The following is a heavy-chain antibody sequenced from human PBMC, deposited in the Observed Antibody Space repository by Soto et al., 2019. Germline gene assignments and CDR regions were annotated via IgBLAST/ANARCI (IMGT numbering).Heavy chain of an antibody. Sequence: PGGSLRLSCAASGFTFSSYAMSWVRQAPGKGLEWVSAISGGGGSTYYADSVKGRFTISRDNSKNTLYLQMNSLRAGDTAVYYCAKDFWDIVVVVAATNFDYWGQGTLVTVSS. CDR1: GFTFSSYA. J-gene: IGHJ4*02. CDR2: ISGGGGST. D-gene: IGHD2-15*01. V-gene: IGHV3-23*01. CDR3: AKDFWDIVVVVAATNFDY.